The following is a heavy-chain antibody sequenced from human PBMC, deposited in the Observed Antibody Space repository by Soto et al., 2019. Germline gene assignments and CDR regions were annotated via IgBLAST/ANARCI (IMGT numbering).Heavy chain of an antibody. CDR2: LSFDGTTE. V-gene: IGHV3-30*03. CDR1: GFIFRDYL. J-gene: IGHJ4*02. Sequence: QVQLVESGGGVVQPGTSLRLSCKASGFIFRDYLIHWVRQAPGKGLEWLAVLSFDGTTEYYADSTRGRFTISKDIPKSTTYLVINNVRREDTAMYYCARVATRLQSMEVLEYWGQGTLVTVPS. D-gene: IGHD2-21*02. CDR3: ARVATRLQSMEVLEY.